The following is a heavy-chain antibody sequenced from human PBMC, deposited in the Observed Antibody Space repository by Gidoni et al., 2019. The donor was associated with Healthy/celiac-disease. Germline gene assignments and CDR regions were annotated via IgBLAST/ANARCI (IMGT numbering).Heavy chain of an antibody. Sequence: EVQLVESGGGLVKPGGSLRLSCAASGFTFSSYSMNCVSQAPGKGLAWVSSISSSSSYIYYADSVKGRFTISRDNAKNSLYLQMTSLRAEDTAVYYCARRGSHGGAYFDYWGQGTLVTVSS. V-gene: IGHV3-21*01. CDR2: ISSSSSYI. CDR3: ARRGSHGGAYFDY. CDR1: GFTFSSYS. D-gene: IGHD1-26*01. J-gene: IGHJ4*02.